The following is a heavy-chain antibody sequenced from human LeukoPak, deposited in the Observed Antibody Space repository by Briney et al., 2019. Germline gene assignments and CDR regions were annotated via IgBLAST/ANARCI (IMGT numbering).Heavy chain of an antibody. CDR3: ASAMVRGATTSFDY. CDR1: GFTFSSYA. J-gene: IGHJ4*02. V-gene: IGHV3-30*04. CDR2: ISYDGSNK. Sequence: GGSLRLSCAASGFTFSSYAMHWVRQAPGKGLEWVAVISYDGSNKYYADSVKGRFTISRDNSKNTLYLQMDSLRAEDTAVYYCASAMVRGATTSFDYWGQGTLVTVSS. D-gene: IGHD3-10*01.